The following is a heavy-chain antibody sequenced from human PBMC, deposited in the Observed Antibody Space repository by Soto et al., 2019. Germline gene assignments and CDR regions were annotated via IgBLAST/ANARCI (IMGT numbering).Heavy chain of an antibody. V-gene: IGHV1-18*01. Sequence: QVQLVQSGAEVKKPGASVKVSCKASGYTFSNDAITWVRQAPGQGLEWMGWVSAYTGNTNCAQKCKGRVTMTTDTSTSTASMDIRSRRYDETDVYFCARASRYYWHYMMYWGQATLVTVSS. CDR3: ARASRYYWHYMMY. J-gene: IGHJ4*02. CDR1: GYTFSNDA. D-gene: IGHD1-20*01. CDR2: VSAYTGNT.